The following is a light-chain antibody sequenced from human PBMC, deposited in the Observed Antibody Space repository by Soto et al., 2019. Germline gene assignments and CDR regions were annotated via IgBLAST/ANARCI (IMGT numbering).Light chain of an antibody. CDR2: DAS. V-gene: IGKV1-33*01. Sequence: DIQMTQSPSSLSASVGDRVTITCQASQDISNYLNWYQQKPGRAPKLLIYDASNLETGVPSRFSRSGSGTDFTFTISSLQPEDIATYFCQQYDNLLLFTFGPGTKVDIK. J-gene: IGKJ3*01. CDR1: QDISNY. CDR3: QQYDNLLLFT.